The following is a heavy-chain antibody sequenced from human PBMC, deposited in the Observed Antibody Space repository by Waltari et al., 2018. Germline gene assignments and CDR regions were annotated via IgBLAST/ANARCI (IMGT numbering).Heavy chain of an antibody. CDR2: ISWNRGSI. J-gene: IGHJ4*02. CDR1: GFTFDDYA. D-gene: IGHD1-26*01. V-gene: IGHV3-9*01. Sequence: EVQLVESGGGLVQPGRSLRLSCAASGFTFDDYAMHWVRQAPGKGLEWVSGISWNRGSIGYADSVKGRFTISRDNAKNSLYLQMNSLRAEDTALYYCAKDLSGSYLYYFDYWGQGTLVTVSS. CDR3: AKDLSGSYLYYFDY.